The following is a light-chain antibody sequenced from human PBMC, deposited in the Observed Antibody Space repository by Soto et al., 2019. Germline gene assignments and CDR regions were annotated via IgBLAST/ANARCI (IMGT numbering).Light chain of an antibody. Sequence: QSVLTQPPSASGSPGQSVTISCTGTSSDVGGYNYVSWYQQHPGKAPKLMIYEVSKRPSGVPDRFSGSKSGNPASLTVSGLQADDEADYYCSSYAGSNNFVFGGGTKLTVL. CDR1: SSDVGGYNY. J-gene: IGLJ2*01. CDR3: SSYAGSNNFV. V-gene: IGLV2-8*01. CDR2: EVS.